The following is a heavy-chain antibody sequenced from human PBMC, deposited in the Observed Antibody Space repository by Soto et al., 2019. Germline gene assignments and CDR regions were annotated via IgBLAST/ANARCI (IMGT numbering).Heavy chain of an antibody. CDR2: ISPYNDNT. CDR1: GYTFTSFS. J-gene: IGHJ4*02. Sequence: QVQLLQSGAEVRKPGASVNVSCKASGYTFTSFSMIWVRQAPGQGLEWMGWISPYNDNTYYAQKFKGRVTFTTDTSTSTAYMELRSLRSDDTAVYYCARQKAYSYAGMDNWGQGTLVSVAS. D-gene: IGHD5-18*01. V-gene: IGHV1-18*01. CDR3: ARQKAYSYAGMDN.